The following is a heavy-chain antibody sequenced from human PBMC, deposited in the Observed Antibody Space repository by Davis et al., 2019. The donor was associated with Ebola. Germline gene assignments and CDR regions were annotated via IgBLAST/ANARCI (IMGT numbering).Heavy chain of an antibody. CDR3: ARDSPHVPGRVPLDY. Sequence: PSETLSLTCTVSGCSISSGYYWGWIRQPPGKGLEWIGNIYHSGNTYYNPSLKSRVTISVDTSKNQFSLKLSSVTAADTAVYYCARDSPHVPGRVPLDYWGQGTLVTVSS. V-gene: IGHV4-38-2*02. D-gene: IGHD3/OR15-3a*01. CDR1: GCSISSGYY. J-gene: IGHJ4*02. CDR2: IYHSGNT.